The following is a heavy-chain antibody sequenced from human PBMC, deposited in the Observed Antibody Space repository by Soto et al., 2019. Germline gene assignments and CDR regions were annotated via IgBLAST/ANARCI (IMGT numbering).Heavy chain of an antibody. Sequence: SKTLSLTCSVSGGSINYNSYYWGWIRQPPGKGLEWVGGIFYTGTTYYSPSLKDRVTISVDTSKNSFSLNLTSVTAADTAVYFCARLVVVAPVANAWGQGTLVTVSS. V-gene: IGHV4-39*02. CDR3: ARLVVVAPVANA. CDR1: GGSINYNSYY. J-gene: IGHJ5*02. CDR2: IFYTGTT. D-gene: IGHD2-2*01.